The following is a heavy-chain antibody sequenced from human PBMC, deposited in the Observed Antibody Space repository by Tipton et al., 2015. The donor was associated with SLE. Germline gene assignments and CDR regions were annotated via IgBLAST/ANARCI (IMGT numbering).Heavy chain of an antibody. CDR2: IYYSGST. D-gene: IGHD3-10*01. Sequence: TLSLTCTVSGGSISSHYWSWIRQPPGKGLEWIGYIYYSGSTNYNPSLKSRVTISVDTSKNQFSLKLTSVTAADTAVYYCARAVPPRGFDYWGQGTLGTVSS. CDR1: GGSISSHY. J-gene: IGHJ4*02. V-gene: IGHV4-59*11. CDR3: ARAVPPRGFDY.